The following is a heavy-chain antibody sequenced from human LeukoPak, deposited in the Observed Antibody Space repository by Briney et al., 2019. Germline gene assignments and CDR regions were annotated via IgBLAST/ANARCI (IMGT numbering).Heavy chain of an antibody. CDR2: INPNSGGT. V-gene: IGHV1-2*02. Sequence: ASVKVSCXASGYTFTVYYMHWVRQAPGQGLEWMGWINPNSGGTNYAQKFQGRVTMTRDTSISTAYMELSRLRSDDTAVYYCARDIGFWSGYPIYYWGQGTLVTVSS. D-gene: IGHD3-3*01. CDR1: GYTFTVYY. CDR3: ARDIGFWSGYPIYY. J-gene: IGHJ4*02.